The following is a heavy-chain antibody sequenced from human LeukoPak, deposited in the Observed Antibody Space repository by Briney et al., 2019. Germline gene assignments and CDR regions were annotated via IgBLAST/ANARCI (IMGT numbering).Heavy chain of an antibody. CDR3: ARDHARIAAAGKDYYYYGMDV. J-gene: IGHJ6*02. CDR1: GFTFSDYY. V-gene: IGHV3-11*01. CDR2: ISSSGSTI. Sequence: RGSLRLSCAASGFTFSDYYMSWIRQAPGKGLEWVSYISSSGSTIYYADSVKGRFTISRDNAKNSLYLQMNSLRAEDTAVYYCARDHARIAAAGKDYYYYGMDVWGQGTTVTVSS. D-gene: IGHD6-13*01.